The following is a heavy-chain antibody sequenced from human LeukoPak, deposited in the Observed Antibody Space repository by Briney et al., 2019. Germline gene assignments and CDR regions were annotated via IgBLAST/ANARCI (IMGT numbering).Heavy chain of an antibody. Sequence: ASVKVSCKAYGYTFTGYYIHWVRQAPGQGLEWMGWINPNSGGTNYAQKFQGRVTMTRDTSISTAYMEVSRLRSDDTAVYYCVISYCSGGICYYDYMDVWGKGTTVTVSS. J-gene: IGHJ6*03. V-gene: IGHV1-2*02. CDR1: GYTFTGYY. CDR3: VISYCSGGICYYDYMDV. D-gene: IGHD2-15*01. CDR2: INPNSGGT.